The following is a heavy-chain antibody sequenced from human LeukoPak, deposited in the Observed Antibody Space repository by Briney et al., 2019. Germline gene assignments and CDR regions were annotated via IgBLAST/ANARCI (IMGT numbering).Heavy chain of an antibody. CDR1: GFTFTMYG. D-gene: IGHD2-2*01. CDR3: AKGQGLYAPLRNYGMDV. CDR2: ISYDGSNE. V-gene: IGHV3-30*18. J-gene: IGHJ6*02. Sequence: GGSLRLSRAASGFTFTMYGMNWVRQAPGKGLDWVAAISYDGSNEFYADPVKGRFTISRDNSKNTLYLQMNSLRTEDTAVYYCAKGQGLYAPLRNYGMDVWGQGTTVTVSS.